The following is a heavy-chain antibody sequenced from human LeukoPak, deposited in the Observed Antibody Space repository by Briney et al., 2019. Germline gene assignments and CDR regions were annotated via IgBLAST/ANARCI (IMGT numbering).Heavy chain of an antibody. CDR2: INPNSGGT. D-gene: IGHD2-15*01. CDR3: ARGYCSGGSCYFDY. V-gene: IGHV1-2*04. CDR1: GYTFTGYY. Sequence: ASVKVSCKASGYTFTGYYMHWVRQAPGQGLEWMGWINPNSGGTNYAQKFQGWVTMTRDTSISTAYMELSRLRSDDTAVYYYARGYCSGGSCYFDYWGQGTLVTVSS. J-gene: IGHJ4*02.